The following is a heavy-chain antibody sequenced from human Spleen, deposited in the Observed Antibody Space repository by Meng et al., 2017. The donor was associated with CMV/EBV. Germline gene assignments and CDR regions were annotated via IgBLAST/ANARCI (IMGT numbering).Heavy chain of an antibody. Sequence: GESLKISCAASGLTFDDYAMHWVRQAPGRGLEWVSLISWDGAITYYGDSVKGRFTISRDNPKNTLYLQMNSLRAEDTAVYYCAREGVVVVAATLGDRSFDYWGQGTLVTVSS. CDR3: AREGVVVVAATLGDRSFDY. V-gene: IGHV3-43D*03. D-gene: IGHD2-15*01. J-gene: IGHJ4*02. CDR2: ISWDGAIT. CDR1: GLTFDDYA.